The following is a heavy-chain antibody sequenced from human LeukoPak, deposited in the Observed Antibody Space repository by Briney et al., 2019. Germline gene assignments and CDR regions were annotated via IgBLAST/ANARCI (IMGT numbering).Heavy chain of an antibody. J-gene: IGHJ4*02. CDR3: AKKSFRSGYSYGTSFDY. Sequence: SETLSLTCSVSGASISSGSNYWGWIRQPPGKTLEWIGSIYSSGSTYYNSSLQSRVIIIIDTPKNHFSLTLSSVTAADTAVYYCAKKSFRSGYSYGTSFDYWGQGTLVTVSS. CDR2: IYSSGST. CDR1: GASISSGSNY. V-gene: IGHV4-39*07. D-gene: IGHD5-18*01.